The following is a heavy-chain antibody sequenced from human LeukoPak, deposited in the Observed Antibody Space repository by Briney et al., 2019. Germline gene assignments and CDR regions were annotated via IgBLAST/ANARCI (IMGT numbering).Heavy chain of an antibody. CDR2: ISYDGSNK. CDR3: ARVIRIRAAGFCGMDV. CDR1: GFTFSSYS. D-gene: IGHD6-13*01. Sequence: GGSLRLSCAASGFTFSSYSMHWIRQAPGKGLEWVAVISYDGSNKYYAYSVKGRFTIFRDNSKNTLYLQMYRLRGEDTAVYYCARVIRIRAAGFCGMDVWGQGTTVTVSS. V-gene: IGHV3-30-3*01. J-gene: IGHJ6*02.